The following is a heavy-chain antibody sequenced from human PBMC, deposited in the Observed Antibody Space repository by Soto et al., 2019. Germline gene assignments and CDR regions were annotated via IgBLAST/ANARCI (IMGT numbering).Heavy chain of an antibody. J-gene: IGHJ5*01. CDR2: ITSDERTI. CDR1: GFTFRVYS. V-gene: IGHV3-48*02. D-gene: IGHD6-19*01. CDR3: AKSVEGHIYS. Sequence: RLSCSASGFTFRVYSMTCVRQAPGKGLEWVSYITSDERTIHYADSVKGRFTISRDNAKNSVYLQMTSLRDEDTAVYYCAKSVEGHIYSCGQEILVTVSS.